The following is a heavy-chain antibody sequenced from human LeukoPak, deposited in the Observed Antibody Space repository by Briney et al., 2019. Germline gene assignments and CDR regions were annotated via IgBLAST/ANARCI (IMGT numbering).Heavy chain of an antibody. D-gene: IGHD1-26*01. CDR2: INHSGST. J-gene: IGHJ4*02. CDR1: GGSFSGYY. V-gene: IGHV4-34*01. CDR3: ATAAKGGMVGATYYFEY. Sequence: SETLSLTCAVYGGSFSGYYWSWIRQPPGKGLEWIGEINHSGSTNYNPSLKSRVTISVDTSKNQFSLKMRSVTAADTAVYYCATAAKGGMVGATYYFEYWGQGALVTVSS.